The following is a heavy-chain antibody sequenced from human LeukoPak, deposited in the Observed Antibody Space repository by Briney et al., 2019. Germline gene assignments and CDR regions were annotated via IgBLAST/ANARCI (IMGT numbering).Heavy chain of an antibody. CDR2: IYYSGTI. CDR3: ARHEEEDDYNAKTFDY. D-gene: IGHD5-24*01. Sequence: SETLSLTCTVSGGSISSSNYFWGWIRQTPGMGLEWIGSIYYSGTIYYNPSLKSRVTISVDTSKNQFSLRLSSVTAADTAVYYCARHEEEDDYNAKTFDYWGQGTLVTVSS. V-gene: IGHV4-39*01. CDR1: GGSISSSNYF. J-gene: IGHJ4*02.